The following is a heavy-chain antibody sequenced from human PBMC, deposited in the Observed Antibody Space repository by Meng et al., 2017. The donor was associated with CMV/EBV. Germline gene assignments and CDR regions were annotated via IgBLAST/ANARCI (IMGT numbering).Heavy chain of an antibody. CDR2: ISYDGSNK. CDR1: GFTFSSYA. CDR3: ARAYNSAIFGVVGYFDY. J-gene: IGHJ4*02. V-gene: IGHV3-30*04. Sequence: GESLKISCAASGFTFSSYAMHWVRQAPGKGLEWVAVISYDGSNKYYADSVKCRFTISRDNSKNTLYLQMNSLRAEDTAVYYCARAYNSAIFGVVGYFDYWGQGTLVTVSS. D-gene: IGHD3-3*01.